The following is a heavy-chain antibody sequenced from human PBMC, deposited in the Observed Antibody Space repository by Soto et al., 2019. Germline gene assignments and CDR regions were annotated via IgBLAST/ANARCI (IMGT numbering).Heavy chain of an antibody. V-gene: IGHV1-18*01. CDR2: ISAYNGNT. CDR3: ARASTGQGGHGYYDFWSGYYNQWYFDY. D-gene: IGHD3-3*01. CDR1: GYTFTSYG. Sequence: ASVKVSCKASGYTFTSYGISWVRQAPGQGLEWMGWISAYNGNTNYAQKLQGRVTMTTDTSTSTAYMELRSLRSDDTAVYYCARASTGQGGHGYYDFWSGYYNQWYFDYWGQGTLVTVSS. J-gene: IGHJ4*02.